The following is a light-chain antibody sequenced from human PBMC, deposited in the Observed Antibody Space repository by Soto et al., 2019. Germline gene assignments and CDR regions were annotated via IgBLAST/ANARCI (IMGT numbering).Light chain of an antibody. CDR2: DVS. CDR3: SSYTSSSTNV. V-gene: IGLV2-14*01. J-gene: IGLJ1*01. CDR1: SSDVGGYNY. Sequence: QSVLTKPASVTGSPGESITISCTGTSSDVGGYNYVSWYQQHPGKAPKLMIYDVSNRPSGVSNRFSGSKSGNTASLTISGLQAEDEADYYCSSYTSSSTNVFGTGTKVT.